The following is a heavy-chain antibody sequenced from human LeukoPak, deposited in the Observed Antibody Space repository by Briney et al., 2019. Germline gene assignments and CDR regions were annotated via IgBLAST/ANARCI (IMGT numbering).Heavy chain of an antibody. CDR2: INHSGST. CDR1: GGSFSGYY. J-gene: IGHJ4*02. Sequence: PSETLSLTCAVYGGSFSGYYWSWIRQPPGKGLEWIGEINHSGSTNYNPSLKSRVTISVDTSKNQFSLKLSSVTAADTAVYYCARQIPLGGSGYDYWGQGTLVTVSS. CDR3: ARQIPLGGSGYDY. D-gene: IGHD3-10*01. V-gene: IGHV4-34*01.